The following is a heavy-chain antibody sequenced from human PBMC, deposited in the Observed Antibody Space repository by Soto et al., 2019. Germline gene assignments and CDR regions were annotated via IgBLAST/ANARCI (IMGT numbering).Heavy chain of an antibody. CDR3: ARDRTSSWPYYYYYGMDV. J-gene: IGHJ6*02. D-gene: IGHD6-13*01. V-gene: IGHV1-2*02. CDR2: INPNSGGT. Sequence: ASVKVSCNASGYTFTGYYVHWVRQAPGQGLEWMGWINPNSGGTNYAKKFQGRVTMTRDTSISTAYMELSRLRSDDTAVYYCARDRTSSWPYYYYYGMDVWGQGATVTVSS. CDR1: GYTFTGYY.